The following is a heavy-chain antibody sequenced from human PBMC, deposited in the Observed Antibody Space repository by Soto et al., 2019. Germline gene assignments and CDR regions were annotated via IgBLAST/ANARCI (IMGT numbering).Heavy chain of an antibody. CDR2: ISGSGGST. CDR3: AKASWYSSSWYGPNWFDP. V-gene: IGHV3-23*01. Sequence: GGSLRLSCAASGFTFSSYAMSWVRQAPGKGLEWVSAISGSGGSTYYADSVKGRFTISRDNSKNTLYLQMNSLRAEDTAVYYCAKASWYSSSWYGPNWFDPWGQGTLVTVSS. J-gene: IGHJ5*02. CDR1: GFTFSSYA. D-gene: IGHD6-13*01.